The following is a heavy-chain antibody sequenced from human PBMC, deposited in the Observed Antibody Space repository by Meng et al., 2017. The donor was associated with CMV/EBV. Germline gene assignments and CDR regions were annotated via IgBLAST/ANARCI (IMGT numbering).Heavy chain of an antibody. CDR3: AKDVRGRMSFYGVDV. V-gene: IGHV3-43*01. J-gene: IGHJ6*02. CDR1: GFNFDLYT. CDR2: ITSNGGST. Sequence: GGSLRLSCAASGFNFDLYTMHWIRQVPGKGLEWVSLITSNGGSTNYADSVKGRFTISRDNSKTSLYLQVNSLRSEDTAVYHCAKDVRGRMSFYGVDVWGQGTTVTVSS. D-gene: IGHD3-10*01.